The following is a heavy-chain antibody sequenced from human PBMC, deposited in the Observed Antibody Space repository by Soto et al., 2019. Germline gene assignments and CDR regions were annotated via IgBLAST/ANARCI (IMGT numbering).Heavy chain of an antibody. J-gene: IGHJ6*01. V-gene: IGHV3-21*01. D-gene: IGHD1-1*01. CDR3: AIEEPAWTLAYGLDV. CDR1: GFTFSSYS. Sequence: GGSLRLSGAACGFTFSSYSIHWVRQAPGKGLEWVSSIGTRSDIYYAGSVKGRFTISRDNAKNSLSLQMNSMTAEDTAVYYCAIEEPAWTLAYGLDV. CDR2: IGTRSDI.